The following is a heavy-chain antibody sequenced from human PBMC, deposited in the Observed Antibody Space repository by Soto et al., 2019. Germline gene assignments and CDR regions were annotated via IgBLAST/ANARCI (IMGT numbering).Heavy chain of an antibody. CDR2: IYYSGST. Sequence: PSETLSLTCTVGGGSISSYYWSWIRQPPGKGLEWIGYIYYSGSTNYNPSLKSRVTISVDTSKNQFSLKLSSVTAADTAVYYCGRDRRAVAGDYYYCMDVWGQEAT. CDR1: GGSISSYY. J-gene: IGHJ6*01. D-gene: IGHD6-19*01. CDR3: GRDRRAVAGDYYYCMDV. V-gene: IGHV4-59*01.